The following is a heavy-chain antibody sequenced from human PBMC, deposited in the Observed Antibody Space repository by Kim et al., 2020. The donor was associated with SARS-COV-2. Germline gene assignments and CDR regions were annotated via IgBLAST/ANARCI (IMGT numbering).Heavy chain of an antibody. CDR3: ARGNGYGPFDN. V-gene: IGHV4-59*01. CDR1: GDSIRSNY. D-gene: IGHD2-8*01. Sequence: SETLSLTCGVSGDSIRSNYWNWIRQPPGKGLEWIGYMYNSGRTTYNPSLKSRVIISADTSKNQFSLKLSSVTAADTAVYYCARGNGYGPFDNWGQGTLVTVSS. CDR2: MYNSGRT. J-gene: IGHJ4*02.